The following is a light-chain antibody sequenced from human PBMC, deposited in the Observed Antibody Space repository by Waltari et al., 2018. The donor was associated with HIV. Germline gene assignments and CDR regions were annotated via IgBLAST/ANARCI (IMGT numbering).Light chain of an antibody. CDR2: WAF. CDR1: QTLLYSSNNKNY. CDR3: QQYYRTPLT. J-gene: IGKJ4*01. V-gene: IGKV4-1*01. Sequence: DIVMTQSPDSLALSLGERAPVTCKPRQTLLYSSNNKNYFSCYQHKPGQPPKLIIYWAFARQSGVPDRLSGSGSGTNFSLTINQLQAEDVATYYCQQYYRTPLTFGGGTRVGLK.